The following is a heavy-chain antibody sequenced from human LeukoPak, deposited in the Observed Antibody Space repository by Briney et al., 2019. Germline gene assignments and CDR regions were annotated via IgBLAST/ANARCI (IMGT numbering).Heavy chain of an antibody. CDR1: GFTFSNYG. CDR3: ARVDSGSACAS. D-gene: IGHD6-19*01. J-gene: IGHJ1*01. Sequence: GGSLRLSCAASGFTFSNYGMHWVRQAPGKGLEFVSAISKNGENTYYANSVKGRFTISRDISKNTLYLQMGSLRPDDMAVYYCARVDSGSACASWGQGILVTVSS. V-gene: IGHV3-64*01. CDR2: ISKNGENT.